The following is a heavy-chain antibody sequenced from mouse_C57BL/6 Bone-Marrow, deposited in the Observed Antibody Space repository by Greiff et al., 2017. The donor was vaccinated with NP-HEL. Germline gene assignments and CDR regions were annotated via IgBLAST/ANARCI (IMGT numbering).Heavy chain of an antibody. V-gene: IGHV5-12*01. CDR1: GFTFSDYY. J-gene: IGHJ2*01. CDR2: ISNGGGST. D-gene: IGHD1-1*01. Sequence: EVQGVESGGGLVQPGGSLKLSCAASGFTFSDYYMYWVRQTPEKRLEWVAYISNGGGSTYYPDTVKGRFTISRDNAKNTLYLQMSRLKSEDTAMYYCARHPPPYYYGSSFDYWGQGTTLTVSS. CDR3: ARHPPPYYYGSSFDY.